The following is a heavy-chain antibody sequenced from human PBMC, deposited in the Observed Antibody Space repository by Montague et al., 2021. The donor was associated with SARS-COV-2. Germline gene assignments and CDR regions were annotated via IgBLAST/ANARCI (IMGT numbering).Heavy chain of an antibody. J-gene: IGHJ4*02. D-gene: IGHD1-1*01. CDR1: GFTFSSYA. Sequence: SLRLSCAASGFTFSSYAMHWVRQAPGKGLEWVAVVSYDGSNKYXXXSXXGRFTIPRDNSKNTLYLQMNSLRAEDTAVSYCARGGFVQTGTTFDYWGQGTLVTVSS. CDR2: VSYDGSNK. CDR3: ARGGFVQTGTTFDY. V-gene: IGHV3-30-3*01.